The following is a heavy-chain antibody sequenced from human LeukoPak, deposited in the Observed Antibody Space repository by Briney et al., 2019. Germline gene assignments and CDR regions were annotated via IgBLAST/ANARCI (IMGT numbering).Heavy chain of an antibody. CDR3: ARQGSAGDYYYYYGKDV. CDR1: GGSISSSSYY. D-gene: IGHD6-13*01. V-gene: IGHV4-39*01. Sequence: PSETLSLTCTVSGGSISSSSYYWGWIRQPPGKGLEWIGSIYYSGSTYYNPSLKSRVTISVDTSKNQFSLKLSSVTAADTAVYYCARQGSAGDYYYYYGKDVWGQGTTVTVSS. J-gene: IGHJ6*02. CDR2: IYYSGST.